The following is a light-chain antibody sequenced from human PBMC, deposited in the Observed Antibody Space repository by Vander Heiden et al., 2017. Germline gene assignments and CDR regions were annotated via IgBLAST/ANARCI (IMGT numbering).Light chain of an antibody. CDR2: GNR. V-gene: IGLV1-40*01. Sequence: QSVLTQPPSVSGAPGQRVNSSCTGCSSNIWGGYDVQRYQQRPGTATKLLIYGNRKRPAGGPDRCSGSKSGTSAALAITGLQAEEEADYYCQSYDSSRSGDVVFGGGTKLTVL. J-gene: IGLJ2*01. CDR3: QSYDSSRSGDVV. CDR1: SSNIWGGYD.